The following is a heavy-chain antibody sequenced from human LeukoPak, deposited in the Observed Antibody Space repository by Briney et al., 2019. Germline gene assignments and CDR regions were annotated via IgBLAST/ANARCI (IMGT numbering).Heavy chain of an antibody. CDR3: AREMATFDY. V-gene: IGHV7-4-1*02. CDR1: GYTFTGYY. J-gene: IGHJ4*02. CDR2: INTNTGNP. Sequence: ASVKVSCKASGYTFTGYYMHWVRQAPGQGLEWMGWINTNTGNPTYAQGFTGRFVFSLDTSVSTAYLQISSPKAEDTAVYYCAREMATFDYWGQGTLVTVSS. D-gene: IGHD5-24*01.